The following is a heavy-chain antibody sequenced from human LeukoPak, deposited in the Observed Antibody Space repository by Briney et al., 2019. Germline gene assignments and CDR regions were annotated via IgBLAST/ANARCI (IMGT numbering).Heavy chain of an antibody. CDR1: GGTFSSYA. D-gene: IGHD2-2*01. CDR2: IIPIFGTA. J-gene: IGHJ3*02. Sequence: GASVKVSCKASGGTFSSYAIIWVRQAPGQGLEWMGGIIPIFGTANYAQKFQGRVTITTDESTSTAYMELSSLRSEDTAVYYCARGGPLCSSTSYRSFHDAFDIWGQGTMVTVSS. V-gene: IGHV1-69*05. CDR3: ARGGPLCSSTSYRSFHDAFDI.